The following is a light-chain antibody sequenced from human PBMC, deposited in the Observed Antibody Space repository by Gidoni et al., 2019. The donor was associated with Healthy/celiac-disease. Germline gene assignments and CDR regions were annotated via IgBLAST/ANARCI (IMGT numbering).Light chain of an antibody. V-gene: IGKV3-20*01. CDR2: GAS. CDR3: QQYGSSPPCT. CDR1: QSVSSSY. Sequence: EIVLTQSPGTLSLSPGERATLSCRASQSVSSSYLAWYQQKPGQAPRLLIYGASSRATGIPDRVSGSGSGTDFTLTISRLEPEDFAVYYCQQYGSSPPCTFGQGTKVEIK. J-gene: IGKJ1*01.